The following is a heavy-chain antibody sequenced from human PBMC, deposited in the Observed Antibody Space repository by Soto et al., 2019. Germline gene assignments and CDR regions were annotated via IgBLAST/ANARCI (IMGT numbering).Heavy chain of an antibody. J-gene: IGHJ5*02. CDR1: GFNFSNHW. Sequence: GGSLRLSCAASGFNFSNHWMHWVRQRPAEGLVWVSRITSDGKSKAYAEAVKGRFAISRDNAKDTLYLQMNGLTAEDTAVYYCARESGDWPLNWFDPWGQGTLVTVSS. V-gene: IGHV3-74*01. CDR2: ITSDGKSK. CDR3: ARESGDWPLNWFDP. D-gene: IGHD2-21*02.